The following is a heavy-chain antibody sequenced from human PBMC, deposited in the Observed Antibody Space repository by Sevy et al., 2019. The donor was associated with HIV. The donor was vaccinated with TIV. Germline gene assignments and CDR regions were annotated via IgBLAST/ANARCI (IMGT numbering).Heavy chain of an antibody. Sequence: GGSLRLSCVASGFTFSNSWMNWVRQAPGKGLEWVANINPGGTEEFYVDSVKGRFIISRDNAKNSLFLQMNSLRAEDTAVYYCAKDYSAGITFVRGAYRARGDYFDYWGQGTQVTVSS. CDR2: INPGGTEE. D-gene: IGHD3-10*01. J-gene: IGHJ4*02. V-gene: IGHV3-7*01. CDR1: GFTFSNSW. CDR3: AKDYSAGITFVRGAYRARGDYFDY.